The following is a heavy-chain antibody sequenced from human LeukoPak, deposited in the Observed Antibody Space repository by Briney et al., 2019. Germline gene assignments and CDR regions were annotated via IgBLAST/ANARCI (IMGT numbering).Heavy chain of an antibody. CDR3: ARPVYFGSHD. J-gene: IGHJ4*02. CDR2: IYPGDSGDSDI. D-gene: IGHD3-10*01. CDR1: GYNFPTSW. Sequence: PGESLKISCKGSGYNFPTSWIGWVRQVPRKGLEWMAIIYPGDSGDSDIKYSPSFQGQVTISADRSINTAYLQWSSLKASDTAMYYCARPVYFGSHDWGQGTLVTVSS. V-gene: IGHV5-51*01.